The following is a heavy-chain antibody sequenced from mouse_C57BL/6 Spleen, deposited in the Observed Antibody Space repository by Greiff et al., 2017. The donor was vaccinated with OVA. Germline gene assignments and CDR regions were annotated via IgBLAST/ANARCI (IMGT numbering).Heavy chain of an antibody. CDR1: GYTFTDYN. D-gene: IGHD2-4*01. CDR3: ARGDYDVFAY. CDR2: INPNNGGT. J-gene: IGHJ3*01. Sequence: EVKLQQSGPELVKPGASVKIPCKASGYTFTDYNMDWVKQSHGKSLEWIGDINPNNGGTIYNQKFKGKATLTVDKSSSTAYMELRSLTSEDTAVYYCARGDYDVFAYWGQGTLVTVSA. V-gene: IGHV1-18*01.